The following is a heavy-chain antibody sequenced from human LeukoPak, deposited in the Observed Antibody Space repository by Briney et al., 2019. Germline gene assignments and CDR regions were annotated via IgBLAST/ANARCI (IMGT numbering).Heavy chain of an antibody. CDR1: GGSISSYY. J-gene: IGHJ4*02. Sequence: SETLSLTCAVSGGSISSYYWSWIRQPPGKGLEWIGEINHSGSTNYNPSLKSRVTISVDTSKNQFSLKLSSVTAADTAVYYCARSSGWYVYSDYWGQGTLVTVSS. CDR2: INHSGST. D-gene: IGHD6-19*01. CDR3: ARSSGWYVYSDY. V-gene: IGHV4-34*01.